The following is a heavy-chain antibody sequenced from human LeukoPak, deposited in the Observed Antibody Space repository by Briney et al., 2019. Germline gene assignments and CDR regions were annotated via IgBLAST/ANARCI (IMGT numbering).Heavy chain of an antibody. CDR2: IYATGST. CDR3: ARQGYTASYYFLDF. CDR1: GDFIRSYW. J-gene: IGHJ4*02. D-gene: IGHD1-26*01. Sequence: SETLSLTCDVSGDFIRSYWWGWVRQPAGKGLEWIGRIYATGSTKFNPSLKSRLTMSMDASTNRISLNLTSVTAADTAIYFCARQGYTASYYFLDFWSQGMLVTVSS. V-gene: IGHV4-4*07.